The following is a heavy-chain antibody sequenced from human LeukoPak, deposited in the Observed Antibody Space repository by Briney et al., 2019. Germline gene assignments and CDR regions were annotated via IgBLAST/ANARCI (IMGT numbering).Heavy chain of an antibody. CDR2: IHFSGTT. J-gene: IGHJ1*01. Sequence: SETLSLTCTVSGGSISDYYWSWVRQPAGKGLEWIGRIHFSGTTYYNPSLKSRFTMSIDTSKNQFSLKLSSVTAADTAVYYCARVAAGIGFFQHWGQGTLVTVSS. D-gene: IGHD6-13*01. V-gene: IGHV4-4*07. CDR1: GGSISDYY. CDR3: ARVAAGIGFFQH.